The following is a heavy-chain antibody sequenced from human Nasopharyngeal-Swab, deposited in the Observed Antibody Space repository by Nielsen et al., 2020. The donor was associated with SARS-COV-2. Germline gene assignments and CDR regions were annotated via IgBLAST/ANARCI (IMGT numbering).Heavy chain of an antibody. J-gene: IGHJ4*02. Sequence: SVKVSCKASGGTFSSYAISWVRQAPGQGLEWMGGIIPIFGTADYAQKFQDRVTITAAESTSTAYMELSSLRSEDTAVYYCARSGYSNSDIAYWGQGTLVTVSS. CDR3: ARSGYSNSDIAY. CDR2: IIPIFGTA. V-gene: IGHV1-69*13. D-gene: IGHD6-6*01. CDR1: GGTFSSYA.